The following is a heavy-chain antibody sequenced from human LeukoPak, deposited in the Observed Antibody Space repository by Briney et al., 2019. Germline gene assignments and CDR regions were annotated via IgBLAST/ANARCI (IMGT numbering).Heavy chain of an antibody. CDR2: INTNTGNP. Sequence: ASVKVSCKASGYTFTSYAMNWVRQAPGQGLEWMGWINTNTGNPTYAQGFTGRFVFSLDTSVSTAYLQISSLKAEDTAVYYCARGGALWFGELLYHHDAFDIWGQGTMVTVSS. CDR3: ARGGALWFGELLYHHDAFDI. J-gene: IGHJ3*02. V-gene: IGHV7-4-1*02. CDR1: GYTFTSYA. D-gene: IGHD3-10*01.